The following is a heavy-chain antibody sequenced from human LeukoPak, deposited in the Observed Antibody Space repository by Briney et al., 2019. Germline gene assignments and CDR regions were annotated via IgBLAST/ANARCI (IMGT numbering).Heavy chain of an antibody. D-gene: IGHD1-26*01. CDR1: GYSLISYY. CDR3: ARDKKVGAGNVFDF. V-gene: IGHV1-46*01. CDR2: INPSGGFT. Sequence: ASVKVSCKASGYSLISYYVQWVRQAPGQGLEWMGVINPSGGFTKYAQKFQGRVTMTRDTSTSTVYMELSSLRSDDTAVYYCARDKKVGAGNVFDFWGHGTMVTVSS. J-gene: IGHJ3*01.